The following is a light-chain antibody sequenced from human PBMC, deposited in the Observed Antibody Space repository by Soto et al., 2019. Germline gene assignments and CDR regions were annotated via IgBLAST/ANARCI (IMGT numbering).Light chain of an antibody. CDR1: QGISGY. J-gene: IGKJ5*01. Sequence: DIQLTQSPSFLSASVGDRVTITCRASQGISGYLAWYQQKPGKAPELLIYAASTLQSGVPSRFSGSGSGTEFTLTISSLQPEDFATYYCQQLYSYPITFGQGTRLEIK. CDR3: QQLYSYPIT. V-gene: IGKV1-9*01. CDR2: AAS.